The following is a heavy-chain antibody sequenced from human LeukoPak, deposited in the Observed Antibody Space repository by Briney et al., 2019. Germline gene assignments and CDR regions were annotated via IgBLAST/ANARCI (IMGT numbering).Heavy chain of an antibody. CDR1: GFTFSSHG. V-gene: IGHV3-30*18. CDR2: MSYDGTNK. D-gene: IGHD2-15*01. Sequence: GGSLRLSCAASGFTFSSHGMPWVRQAPGKGLEWVALMSYDGTNKVYADSVKGRFTISRDNSKNTLYLEMNNLRAEDTAVYYCAKRGYCSGGRCYSFHFDYWGQGTLVTVSS. J-gene: IGHJ4*02. CDR3: AKRGYCSGGRCYSFHFDY.